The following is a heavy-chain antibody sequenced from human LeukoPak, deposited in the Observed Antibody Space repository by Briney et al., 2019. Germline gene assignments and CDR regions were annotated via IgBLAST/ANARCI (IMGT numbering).Heavy chain of an antibody. J-gene: IGHJ4*02. CDR1: GGSISSRNYY. D-gene: IGHD3-9*01. Sequence: PSETLSLTCTVSGGSISSRNYYWGWIRQPPGKGLEWIGGVYYTGTTYSNPSLKSRVTISVDTSKNQFSLKLSSVTAADTAVYYCARRILRYFALWGQGTLVTVSS. CDR2: VYYTGTT. V-gene: IGHV4-39*07. CDR3: ARRILRYFAL.